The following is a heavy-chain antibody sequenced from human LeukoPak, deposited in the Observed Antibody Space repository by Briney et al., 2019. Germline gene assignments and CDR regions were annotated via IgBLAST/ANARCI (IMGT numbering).Heavy chain of an antibody. CDR3: ARETSGSYYPVDY. CDR2: ISSSSSTI. D-gene: IGHD1-26*01. V-gene: IGHV3-48*01. CDR1: GFTFSSYS. Sequence: PGGSLRLSCAASGFTFSSYSMNWVRQAPGKGLEWVSYISSSSSTIYYADSVKGRLTISRDNAKNSLYLQMNSLRAEDTAVYYCARETSGSYYPVDYWGQGTLVTVSS. J-gene: IGHJ4*02.